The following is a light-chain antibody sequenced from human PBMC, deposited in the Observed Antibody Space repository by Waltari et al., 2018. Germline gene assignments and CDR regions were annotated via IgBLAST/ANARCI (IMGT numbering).Light chain of an antibody. CDR1: KLGDKY. CDR3: QAWDSSTAGV. CDR2: QDS. J-gene: IGLJ2*01. V-gene: IGLV3-1*01. Sequence: SYELTQPPSVSVSPGQTASITCSGDKLGDKYACWYQQKPGQSPVLVIYQDSKRPSGIPERFPGSKSGNTATLTISGTQAMDEADYYCQAWDSSTAGVFGGGTKLTVL.